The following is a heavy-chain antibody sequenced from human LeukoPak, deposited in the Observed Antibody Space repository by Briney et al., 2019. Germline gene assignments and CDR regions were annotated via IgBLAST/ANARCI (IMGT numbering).Heavy chain of an antibody. CDR3: ARDEPDY. CDR1: GFTVSNNY. V-gene: IGHV3-7*01. Sequence: GGSLRLSCAASGFTVSNNYMIWVRQAPGKGLEWVANIKQDGSEKHYVDSVKGRFTISRDNAKNSLYLQMNSLRAEDTAVYYCARDEPDYWGQGTLVTVSS. J-gene: IGHJ4*02. CDR2: IKQDGSEK.